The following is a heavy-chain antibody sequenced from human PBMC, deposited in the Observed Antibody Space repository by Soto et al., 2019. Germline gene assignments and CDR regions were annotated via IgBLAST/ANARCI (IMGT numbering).Heavy chain of an antibody. V-gene: IGHV3-23*01. D-gene: IGHD3-10*01. Sequence: DVQLLESGGDLVQPGGSLRLSCAASGFTFSSYAMSWVRQAPGKGLEWVSSVSAGGDMTYYSASVKGRFTLSRDNSKNALFLQMNRLRAEDTALYYCARGDRGGSGSPASYYYSGLDVWGQGTTVTVSS. CDR2: VSAGGDMT. CDR3: ARGDRGGSGSPASYYYSGLDV. CDR1: GFTFSSYA. J-gene: IGHJ6*02.